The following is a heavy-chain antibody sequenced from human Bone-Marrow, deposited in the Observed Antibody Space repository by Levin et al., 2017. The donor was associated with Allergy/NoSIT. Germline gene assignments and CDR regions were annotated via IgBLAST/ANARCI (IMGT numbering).Heavy chain of an antibody. V-gene: IGHV3-9*01. CDR1: GFTFEDFA. Sequence: GGSLRLSCAASGFTFEDFAMHWVRQGTGKGLEWVSSISWDSANIGYAESVKGRFTISRDNAKNSLYLEMNSLKVEDTALYYCAKDIGFGAMVDSWGRGTQVTVSS. CDR3: AKDIGFGAMVDS. D-gene: IGHD5-18*01. CDR2: ISWDSANI. J-gene: IGHJ4*02.